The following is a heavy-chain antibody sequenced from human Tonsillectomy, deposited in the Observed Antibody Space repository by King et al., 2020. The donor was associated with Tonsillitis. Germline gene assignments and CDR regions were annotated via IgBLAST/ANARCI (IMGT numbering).Heavy chain of an antibody. D-gene: IGHD6-13*01. V-gene: IGHV4-59*01. J-gene: IGHJ4*02. CDR3: ASSIAAAGTLGY. CDR1: GGSISSYY. Sequence: VQLQESGPGLVKPSETLSLTCTVSGGSISSYYWSWIRQPPGKGLEWIGYIYYSGSTNYNPSLKSRVTISVDTSKNQFSLKLSSVTAADTAVYYCASSIAAAGTLGYWGQGPLVTVSS. CDR2: IYYSGST.